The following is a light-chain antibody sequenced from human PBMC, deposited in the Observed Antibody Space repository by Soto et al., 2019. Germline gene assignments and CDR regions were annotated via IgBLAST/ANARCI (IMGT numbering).Light chain of an antibody. CDR2: GAS. Sequence: EIVLTQSPGTLSLSPGERATLSCRASQSVSSNYLAWYQQKPGQAPRLLIYGASSRATGIPDRFSGSGSGTDFTLPISRLEPEDFVVYYCQQYGSSPETFGQGTKVEIK. V-gene: IGKV3-20*01. J-gene: IGKJ1*01. CDR3: QQYGSSPET. CDR1: QSVSSNY.